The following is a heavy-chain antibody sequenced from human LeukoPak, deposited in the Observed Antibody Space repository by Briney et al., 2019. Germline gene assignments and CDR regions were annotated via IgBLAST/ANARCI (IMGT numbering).Heavy chain of an antibody. CDR2: IVVGSGNT. Sequence: SVKVSCKASGFTFTSSAVQWVRQARGQRLEWIGWIVVGSGNTNYAQKFQERVTITRDTSTSTAYMELSSLRSEDTAVYYCAAATMVRGVADYWGQGTLVTVSS. CDR1: GFTFTSSA. CDR3: AAATMVRGVADY. V-gene: IGHV1-58*01. J-gene: IGHJ4*02. D-gene: IGHD3-10*01.